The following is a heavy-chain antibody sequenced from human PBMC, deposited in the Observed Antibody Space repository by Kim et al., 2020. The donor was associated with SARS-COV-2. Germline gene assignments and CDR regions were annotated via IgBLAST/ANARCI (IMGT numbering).Heavy chain of an antibody. J-gene: IGHJ1*01. V-gene: IGHV3-49*04. Sequence: GGSLRLSCAASGFTFGDYAMSWVRQAPGKGLEWVSYIRSKAYGGTIEYAASVKGRFTISRDDSKSIAYLQMNSLKTEDTAVYYCTRGFPVGGYFQHWGQDTLVTVSS. CDR2: IRSKAYGGTI. CDR1: GFTFGDYA. D-gene: IGHD3-3*01. CDR3: TRGFPVGGYFQH.